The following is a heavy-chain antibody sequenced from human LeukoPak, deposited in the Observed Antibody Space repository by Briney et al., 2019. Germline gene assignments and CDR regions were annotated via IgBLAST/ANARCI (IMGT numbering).Heavy chain of an antibody. D-gene: IGHD6-13*01. V-gene: IGHV1-2*02. CDR3: ARVEIIPGYSSSRDAFDI. J-gene: IGHJ3*02. CDR2: INPNSGGT. CDR1: GYTFTGYY. Sequence: AASVTVSCTASGYTFTGYYMHWVRQAPGQGLEWMGWINPNSGGTNYAQKFQGRVTMTRDTSISTAYMELSRLRSDDTAVYYCARVEIIPGYSSSRDAFDIWGQGTMVTVSS.